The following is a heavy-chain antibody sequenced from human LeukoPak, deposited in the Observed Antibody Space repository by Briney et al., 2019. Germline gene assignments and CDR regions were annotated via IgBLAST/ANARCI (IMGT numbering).Heavy chain of an antibody. CDR1: GGSISSSTYY. CDR3: ARRTYGSGKNWFDP. V-gene: IGHV4-39*01. J-gene: IGHJ5*02. Sequence: KPSETLSLTCTVSGGSISSSTYYWGWIRQPPGKGLEWIGSIYYSGTTYYNPSLESRVTISVDTSKNQFSLKLSSVAAADTAVYYCARRTYGSGKNWFDPWGQGTLVTVSS. D-gene: IGHD3-10*01. CDR2: IYYSGTT.